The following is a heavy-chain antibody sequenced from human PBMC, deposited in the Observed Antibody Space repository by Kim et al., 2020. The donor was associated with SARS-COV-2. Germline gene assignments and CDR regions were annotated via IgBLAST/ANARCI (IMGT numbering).Heavy chain of an antibody. Sequence: ASVKVSCKASGYTFTGYYMHWVRQAPGQGLEWMGWINPNSGGTNYAQKFQGRVTMTRDTSISTAYMELSRLRSDDTAVYYCARDRVYDDLSFDAFDIWGQGTMVTVSS. V-gene: IGHV1-2*02. J-gene: IGHJ3*02. CDR2: INPNSGGT. CDR1: GYTFTGYY. CDR3: ARDRVYDDLSFDAFDI. D-gene: IGHD3-22*01.